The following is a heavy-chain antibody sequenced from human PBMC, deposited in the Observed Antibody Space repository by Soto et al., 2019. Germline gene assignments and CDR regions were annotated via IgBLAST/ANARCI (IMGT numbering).Heavy chain of an antibody. D-gene: IGHD4-17*01. Sequence: SETLSLTCAVSGGSISSGGYSWSWIRQPPGKGLECIGYIYHSGSTYYNPSLKSRVTISVDRSKNQFSLKLSSVTAADTAVYYCARRYGGAFDIWGQGTMVTVS. J-gene: IGHJ3*02. CDR1: GGSISSGGYS. CDR2: IYHSGST. V-gene: IGHV4-30-2*01. CDR3: ARRYGGAFDI.